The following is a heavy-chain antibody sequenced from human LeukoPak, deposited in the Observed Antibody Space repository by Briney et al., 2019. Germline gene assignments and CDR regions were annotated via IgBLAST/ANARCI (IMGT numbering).Heavy chain of an antibody. Sequence: PGGSLRLSCAASGFTFTDYWMHWVRQVPGKGLVWLSRISKEGDNAVYADFAKGRFTMSRDNAKKTVYLQLTTLRPDDTALYYCARGGYSGSYYRFSGGKGTLVTVSS. CDR2: ISKEGDNA. J-gene: IGHJ4*02. CDR1: GFTFTDYW. V-gene: IGHV3-74*01. D-gene: IGHD3-22*01. CDR3: ARGGYSGSYYRFS.